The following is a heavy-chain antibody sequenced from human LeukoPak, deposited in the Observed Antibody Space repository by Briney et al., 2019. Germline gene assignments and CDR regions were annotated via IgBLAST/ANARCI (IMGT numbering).Heavy chain of an antibody. D-gene: IGHD1-26*01. CDR3: ATEGGFAC. CDR2: VNIYSSAI. CDR1: GFNFSRYS. Sequence: GGSLRLSCAASGFNFSRYSINWPRQAPGKGLERVSYVNIYSSAIYYADSVKGRFTISRDNAKNSLYLQMNSLRDEDTAVYYGATEGGFACWGQGTLVTVSS. J-gene: IGHJ4*02. V-gene: IGHV3-48*02.